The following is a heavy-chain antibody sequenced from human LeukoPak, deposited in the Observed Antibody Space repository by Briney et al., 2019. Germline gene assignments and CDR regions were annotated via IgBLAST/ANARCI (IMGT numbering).Heavy chain of an antibody. D-gene: IGHD6-19*01. J-gene: IGHJ3*02. CDR2: INPNSDGT. V-gene: IGHV1-2*04. CDR3: ARAQQWRTGDAFDI. CDR1: GYTFTGYY. Sequence: ASVKVSCKASGYTFTGYYMHWVRQAPGQGLEWMGWINPNSDGTNYAQKFQGWVTMTRDTSISTAYMELSRLTSDDTAVYYCARAQQWRTGDAFDIWGQGTMVTVSS.